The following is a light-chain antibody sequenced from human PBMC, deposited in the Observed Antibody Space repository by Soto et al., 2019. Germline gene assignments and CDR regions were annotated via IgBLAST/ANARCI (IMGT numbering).Light chain of an antibody. V-gene: IGKV2-30*02. J-gene: IGKJ5*01. CDR2: KVS. CDR3: MQGTLWPIT. Sequence: MAQSPLSLPVTLGQPASISCRSNQSLVHSDGIAYFSWFQQRPGRSPRRLIYKVSNRDSGVPARFSGSGSGTDFALKISRVEAEDVGVYYCMQGTLWPITFGQVTRLAIK. CDR1: QSLVHSDGIAY.